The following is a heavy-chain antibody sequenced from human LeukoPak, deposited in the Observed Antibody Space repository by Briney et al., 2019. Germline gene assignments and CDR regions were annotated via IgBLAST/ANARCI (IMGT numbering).Heavy chain of an antibody. Sequence: GGSLRLSCAASGFTFSSYAMSWVRQAPGKGLEWVANIKQDGSEKYYVDSVKGRFTISRDNAKNSLYLQMNSLRAEDTAVYYCARDGGYSSSWSPDYYGMDVWGQGTTVTVSS. V-gene: IGHV3-7*03. CDR2: IKQDGSEK. CDR3: ARDGGYSSSWSPDYYGMDV. D-gene: IGHD6-13*01. J-gene: IGHJ6*02. CDR1: GFTFSSYA.